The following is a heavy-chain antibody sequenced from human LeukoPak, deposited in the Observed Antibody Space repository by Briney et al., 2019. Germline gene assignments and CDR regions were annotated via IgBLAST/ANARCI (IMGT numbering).Heavy chain of an antibody. Sequence: KPSETLSFTCTVSGGSISSYYWSWNRQPPGKGLEWIGYLYYSGSTNYNPSLKSRVTISVDTSKNQFSLKLSSVTAADTAVYYCARASSKYYYDSSGSLDYWGQGTLVTVSS. CDR3: ARASSKYYYDSSGSLDY. J-gene: IGHJ4*02. CDR1: GGSISSYY. CDR2: LYYSGST. V-gene: IGHV4-59*01. D-gene: IGHD3-22*01.